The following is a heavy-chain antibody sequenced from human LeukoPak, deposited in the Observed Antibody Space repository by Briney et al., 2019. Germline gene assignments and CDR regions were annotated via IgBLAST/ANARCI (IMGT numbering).Heavy chain of an antibody. Sequence: GGSLRLSCAASGFTFRSYSMNWVRQAPETGLEWVSYISSSSSAISYADSVKGRFTISTDNAKNPLYVQMHSLRDEDTAVYFCARARYFYDSSGYFFDHWGEGTLVRVSS. D-gene: IGHD3-22*01. CDR2: ISSSSSAI. CDR1: GFTFRSYS. CDR3: ARARYFYDSSGYFFDH. V-gene: IGHV3-48*02. J-gene: IGHJ4*02.